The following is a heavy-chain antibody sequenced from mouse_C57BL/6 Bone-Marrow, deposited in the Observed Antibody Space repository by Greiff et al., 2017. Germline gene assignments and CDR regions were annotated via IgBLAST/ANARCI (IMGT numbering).Heavy chain of an antibody. V-gene: IGHV2-5*01. Sequence: VKLVESGPGLVQPSQSLSITCTVSGFSLTSYGVHWVRQSPGKGLEWLGVIWRGGSTDYNAAFMSRLSITKDNSTSQVFFKMNSLQADDTAIYYCAKTYYYGPWFAYWGQGTLVTVSA. CDR2: IWRGGST. D-gene: IGHD1-1*01. CDR1: GFSLTSYG. CDR3: AKTYYYGPWFAY. J-gene: IGHJ3*01.